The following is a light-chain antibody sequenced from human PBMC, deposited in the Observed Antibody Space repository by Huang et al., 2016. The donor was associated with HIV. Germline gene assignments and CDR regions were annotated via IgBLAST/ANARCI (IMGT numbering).Light chain of an antibody. CDR1: QSVFKN. Sequence: ENLMTQSPSTLSVSPGESATLSCRASQSVFKNLAWYQRKPGQAPKLLISCSSTRAAGIPARFSGSGSGTDFTLTISSLQSEDFAVYYCQQYNTSPRTFGQGTKVEV. V-gene: IGKV3-15*01. CDR3: QQYNTSPRT. J-gene: IGKJ1*01. CDR2: CSS.